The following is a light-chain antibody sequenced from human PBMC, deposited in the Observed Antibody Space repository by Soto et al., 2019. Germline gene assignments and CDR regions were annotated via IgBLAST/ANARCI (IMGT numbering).Light chain of an antibody. V-gene: IGLV2-14*01. Sequence: QSALTPPASVSGSPGQSITISCTGTSGDVAGYNYVSWYQQHPGKAPKLIIYEVSNRPSGVSNRFSGSKSGNTASLTISGLQSEDEADYYCSSYTSTSTLVVFGGGTKLTVL. CDR2: EVS. J-gene: IGLJ2*01. CDR1: SGDVAGYNY. CDR3: SSYTSTSTLVV.